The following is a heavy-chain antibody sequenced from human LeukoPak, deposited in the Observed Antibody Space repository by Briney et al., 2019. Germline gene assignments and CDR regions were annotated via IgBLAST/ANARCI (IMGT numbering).Heavy chain of an antibody. V-gene: IGHV3-53*01. D-gene: IGHD6-19*01. CDR1: GFTVSAST. Sequence: GGSLRLSCAASGFTVSASTLVWVRQASGKGLEWVSVIYSGGSTYYADSVKGRFTISRDNSKNTLYLQMNSLRAEDTAVYYCAREHSGWDHYFDYWGQGTLVTVSS. CDR2: IYSGGST. CDR3: AREHSGWDHYFDY. J-gene: IGHJ4*02.